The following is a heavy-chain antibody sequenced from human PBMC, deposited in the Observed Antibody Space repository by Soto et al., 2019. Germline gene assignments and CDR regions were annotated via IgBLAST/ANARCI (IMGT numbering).Heavy chain of an antibody. D-gene: IGHD2-15*01. CDR3: ASGYCRGGSCPRYT. CDR2: XI. J-gene: IGHJ5*01. Sequence: XIYNADSVTGRFTISRDNAKNSLYLRMNSLRAEDTAVYYCASGYCRGGSCPRYTWGQGTLVIGS. V-gene: IGHV3-48*03.